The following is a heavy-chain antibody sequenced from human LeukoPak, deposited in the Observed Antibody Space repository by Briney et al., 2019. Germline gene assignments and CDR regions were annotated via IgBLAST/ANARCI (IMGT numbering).Heavy chain of an antibody. D-gene: IGHD3-22*01. Sequence: SETLSLTCAVYGGSFSGYYWSWIRQPPGKGLEWIGEINHSGSAKYNPSLKSRVTISVDTSKNQFSLKLSSVTAADTAVYYCARGPHYDSSGYFYRSRYYYYMDVWGKGTTVTVSS. V-gene: IGHV4-34*01. CDR3: ARGPHYDSSGYFYRSRYYYYMDV. CDR2: INHSGSA. CDR1: GGSFSGYY. J-gene: IGHJ6*03.